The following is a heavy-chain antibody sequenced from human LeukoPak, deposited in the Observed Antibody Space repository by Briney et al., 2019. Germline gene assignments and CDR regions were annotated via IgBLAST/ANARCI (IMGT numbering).Heavy chain of an antibody. CDR3: AREMNYDDYRTSDY. J-gene: IGHJ4*02. CDR1: GYTFTGYY. Sequence: ASVTVSCKSSGYTFTGYYMHWVRQAPGQGFEWMGRIDSNSGGTNYAHNFQGRVTMTRDTFISTVYMELISLRSDDTAVYYCAREMNYDDYRTSDYWGQGTLVTVSS. CDR2: IDSNSGGT. D-gene: IGHD4-17*01. V-gene: IGHV1-2*02.